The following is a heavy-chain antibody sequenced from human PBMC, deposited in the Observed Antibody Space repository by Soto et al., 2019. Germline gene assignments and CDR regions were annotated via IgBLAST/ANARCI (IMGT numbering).Heavy chain of an antibody. CDR1: GAGDTFSNYG. D-gene: IGHD1-1*01. Sequence: QVHLVQSGAEVKSPGSAVKVSCKVSGAGDTFSNYGLNWVRQAPGQGLEWMGGTIPAFGTANYAQKFQGRVPITADTSTATAYMELSSLRSDDTAVYYCWRHDKTALPPLDSWGQGTLVSVSS. V-gene: IGHV1-69*06. CDR2: TIPAFGTA. J-gene: IGHJ4*02. CDR3: WRHDKTALPPLDS.